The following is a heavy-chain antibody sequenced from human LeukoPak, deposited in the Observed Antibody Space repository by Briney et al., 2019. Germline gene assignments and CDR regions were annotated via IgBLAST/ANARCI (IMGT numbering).Heavy chain of an antibody. D-gene: IGHD3-3*01. CDR3: ARVITSFGVASDAFDF. Sequence: SETLSLTCTVSGGSISSHYWSWIRQPPGKGLEWIGYIYYSGSTNYNPSLKSRVTISVDTSKNQFSLKLSSVTASDTAVYYCARVITSFGVASDAFDFWGQGTMATVS. V-gene: IGHV4-59*11. CDR2: IYYSGST. J-gene: IGHJ3*01. CDR1: GGSISSHY.